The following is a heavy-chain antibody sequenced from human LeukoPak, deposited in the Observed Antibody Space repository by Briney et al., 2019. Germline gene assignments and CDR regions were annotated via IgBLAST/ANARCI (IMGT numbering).Heavy chain of an antibody. V-gene: IGHV3-23*01. D-gene: IGHD1-26*01. J-gene: IGHJ3*02. CDR2: ISGSGGST. CDR1: GFTFSSYA. CDR3: ARSGDAFDI. Sequence: GGSLRLSCAASGFTFSSYAMSWVRQAPGKGLEWVSAISGSGGSTYYADSVKGRFTISRDNAKNSLYLQMNSLRAEDTAVYYCARSGDAFDIWGQGAMVTVSS.